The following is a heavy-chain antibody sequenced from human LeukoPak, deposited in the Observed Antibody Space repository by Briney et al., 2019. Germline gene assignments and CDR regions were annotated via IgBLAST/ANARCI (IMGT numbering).Heavy chain of an antibody. CDR2: IIPIFGTA. Sequence: SVKVSCKASGGTFSSYAISWVRQAPGQGLEWMGGIIPIFGTANYAQKFQGRVTITADESTSTAYMELSSLRSEDTAVYYCARGRIAAAAPTGDYFDYWGQGTLVTVSS. V-gene: IGHV1-69*01. J-gene: IGHJ4*02. CDR1: GGTFSSYA. D-gene: IGHD6-13*01. CDR3: ARGRIAAAAPTGDYFDY.